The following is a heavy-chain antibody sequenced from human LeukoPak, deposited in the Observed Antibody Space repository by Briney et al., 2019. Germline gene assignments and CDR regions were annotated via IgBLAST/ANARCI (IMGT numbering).Heavy chain of an antibody. V-gene: IGHV3-30*02. CDR1: GFTFSSYG. CDR2: IRYDGSNK. Sequence: GGSLRLSCAASGFTFSSYGMHWVRQAPGKGLEWVAFIRYDGSNKYYADSVKGRFTISRDNSKNTLYLQMNSLRAEDTAVYYCAKEDIPYYDILTGYLHWGQGTLVTVSS. D-gene: IGHD3-9*01. CDR3: AKEDIPYYDILTGYLH. J-gene: IGHJ4*02.